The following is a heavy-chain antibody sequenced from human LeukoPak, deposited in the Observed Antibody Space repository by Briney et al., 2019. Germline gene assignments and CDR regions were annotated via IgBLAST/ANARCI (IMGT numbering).Heavy chain of an antibody. CDR1: GFSFSNYG. CDR3: ARGTNFDVSDYYTQFFDY. V-gene: IGHV3-33*01. D-gene: IGHD3-22*01. J-gene: IGHJ4*02. CDR2: IWYDGSHK. Sequence: PERSLRLSCAASGFSFSNYGMHWVRQAPGKGLEWVAVIWYDGSHKYYGDSVKGRFTISRDNSKNTLSLQMNSLRAEDTAVYYCARGTNFDVSDYYTQFFDYWGQGTLVTVSS.